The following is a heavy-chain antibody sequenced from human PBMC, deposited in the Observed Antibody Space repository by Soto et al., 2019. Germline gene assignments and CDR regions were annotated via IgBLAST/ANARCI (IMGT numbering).Heavy chain of an antibody. Sequence: SKTLSLTCAVSGGSISSGGYSWSWIRQPPGKGLEWIGYIYHSGSTYYNPSLKSRVTISVDRSKNQFSLKLSSVTAADTAVYYCARGGYYFDYWGQGTLVTVS. J-gene: IGHJ4*02. V-gene: IGHV4-30-2*01. CDR1: GGSISSGGYS. CDR2: IYHSGST. CDR3: ARGGYYFDY. D-gene: IGHD5-12*01.